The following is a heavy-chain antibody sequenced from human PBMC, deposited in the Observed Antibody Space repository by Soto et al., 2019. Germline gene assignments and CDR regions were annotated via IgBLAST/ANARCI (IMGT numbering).Heavy chain of an antibody. CDR2: IKQDGSEK. CDR3: ARDRYSYYDFWSGSLPYYYYGMDV. Sequence: EVPLVESGGGLVQPGGSLRLSCAASGFTFSSYWMSWVRQAPGKGLEWVANIKQDGSEKYYVDSVKGRFTISRDNAKNSLSLQMNRLRAEDTAVYYCARDRYSYYDFWSGSLPYYYYGMDVWGQGTTVTVSS. V-gene: IGHV3-7*01. D-gene: IGHD3-3*01. J-gene: IGHJ6*02. CDR1: GFTFSSYW.